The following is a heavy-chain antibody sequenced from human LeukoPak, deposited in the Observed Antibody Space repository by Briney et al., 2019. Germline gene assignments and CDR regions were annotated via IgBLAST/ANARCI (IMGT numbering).Heavy chain of an antibody. V-gene: IGHV3-74*01. CDR2: INSDGSST. D-gene: IGHD6-19*01. CDR3: AREGHSSGWYPPEYYFDY. J-gene: IGHJ4*02. Sequence: GGSLRLSCAASGFTFSSYWMHWVRQAPGKGLVWVSRINSDGSSTSYADSVRGRFSISRDNAKNTLYLQMNSLRSEDMAVYYCAREGHSSGWYPPEYYFDYWGQGTLVTVSS. CDR1: GFTFSSYW.